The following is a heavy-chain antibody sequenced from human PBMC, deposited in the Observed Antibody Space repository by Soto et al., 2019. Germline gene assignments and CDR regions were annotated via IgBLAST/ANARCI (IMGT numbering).Heavy chain of an antibody. CDR2: IIPIFGTA. Sequence: ASVKVSCKASGGTFSSYAISWVRQAPGQGLEWMGGIIPIFGTANYGQKFQGRVTITADESTSTAYMELSSLRSEDTAVYYCAREDIVVVVAATFYYGMDVWGQGTTVTVSS. CDR1: GGTFSSYA. J-gene: IGHJ6*02. D-gene: IGHD2-15*01. CDR3: AREDIVVVVAATFYYGMDV. V-gene: IGHV1-69*13.